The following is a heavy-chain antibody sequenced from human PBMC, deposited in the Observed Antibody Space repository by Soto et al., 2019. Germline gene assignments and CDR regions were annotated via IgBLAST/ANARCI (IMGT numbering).Heavy chain of an antibody. D-gene: IGHD6-19*01. J-gene: IGHJ4*02. V-gene: IGHV4-59*08. CDR1: GGSISSYS. CDR2: IYDSGSP. CDR3: VRHTGYSSGWYYFDY. Sequence: SETLSLTCSVSGGSISSYSWNWIRQVPGKGLEWIGYIYDSGSPNYRPSLKSRVAISLDKSKNQFSLKLMFVTAADTAVYYCVRHTGYSSGWYYFDYWGQGTLVTVSS.